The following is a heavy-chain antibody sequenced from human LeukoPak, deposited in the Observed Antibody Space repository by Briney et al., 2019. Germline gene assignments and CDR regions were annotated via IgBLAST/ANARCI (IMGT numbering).Heavy chain of an antibody. CDR2: INPSGGST. J-gene: IGHJ4*02. D-gene: IGHD2/OR15-2a*01. CDR1: GYTFTGYY. Sequence: ASVKVSCKASGYTFTGYYMHWVRQAPGQGLEWMGIINPSGGSTSYAQKFQGRVTMTRDMSTSTVYMELSSLRSEDTAVYYCARGHTVRGFDYWGQGTLVTVSS. CDR3: ARGHTVRGFDY. V-gene: IGHV1-46*01.